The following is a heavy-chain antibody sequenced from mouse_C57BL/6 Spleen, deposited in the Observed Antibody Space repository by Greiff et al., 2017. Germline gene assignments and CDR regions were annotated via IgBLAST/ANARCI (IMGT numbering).Heavy chain of an antibody. V-gene: IGHV1-55*01. CDR3: ANAGTSDWYFGV. CDR1: GYTFTSYW. Sequence: QVQLQQPGAELVKPGASVKMSCKASGYTFTSYWITWVKQRPGQGLEWIGDIYPGSGSTNYNEKFKSKATLTVDTSSSTAYMPLSSLTSEDSAVYYCANAGTSDWYFGVWGTGTTVTVSS. D-gene: IGHD4-1*01. J-gene: IGHJ1*03. CDR2: IYPGSGST.